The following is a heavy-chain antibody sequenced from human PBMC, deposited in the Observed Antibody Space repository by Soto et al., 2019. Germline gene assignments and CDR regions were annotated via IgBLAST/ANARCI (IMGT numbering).Heavy chain of an antibody. V-gene: IGHV4-59*01. J-gene: IGHJ6*02. CDR1: GGSISSYY. Sequence: PSETLSLTCTVSGGSISSYYWSWIRQPPGKGLEWIGYISYSGSTNYNPSLKSRVTISVDTSKSQFSLKLSSVTAADTAVYFCARAQYYYYDMDVWGQGTTVTVSS. CDR2: ISYSGST. CDR3: ARAQYYYYDMDV.